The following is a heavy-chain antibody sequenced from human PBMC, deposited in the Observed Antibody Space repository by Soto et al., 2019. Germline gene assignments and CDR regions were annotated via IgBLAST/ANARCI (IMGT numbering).Heavy chain of an antibody. V-gene: IGHV3-33*01. CDR1: GFTFSSYG. CDR3: ARSRYCSGGSCYYYYGMDV. J-gene: IGHJ6*02. Sequence: QVQLVESGGGVVQPGRSLRLSCAASGFTFSSYGMHWVRQAPGKGLEWVAVIWYDGSNKYYADSVKGRFTISRDNSKNPLYLQMNSLRAEDTAVYYCARSRYCSGGSCYYYYGMDVWGQGTTVTVSS. D-gene: IGHD2-15*01. CDR2: IWYDGSNK.